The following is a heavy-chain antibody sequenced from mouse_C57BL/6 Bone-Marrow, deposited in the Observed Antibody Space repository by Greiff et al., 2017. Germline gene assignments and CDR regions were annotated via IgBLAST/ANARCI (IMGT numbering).Heavy chain of an antibody. CDR2: IYPGGGYT. J-gene: IGHJ2*01. CDR1: GYTFTNYW. CDR3: ARMEGAYSYYFDY. V-gene: IGHV1-63*01. Sequence: QVQLKESGAELVRPGTSVKMSCKASGYTFTNYWIGWAKQRPGHGLEWIGDIYPGGGYTNYNEKFKGKATLTADKSSSTAYMQFSSLTSEDSAIYYCARMEGAYSYYFDYWGQGTTLTVSS. D-gene: IGHD2-10*01.